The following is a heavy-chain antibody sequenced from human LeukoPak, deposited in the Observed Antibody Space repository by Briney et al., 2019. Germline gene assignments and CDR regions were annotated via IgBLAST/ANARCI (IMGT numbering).Heavy chain of an antibody. D-gene: IGHD1-7*01. Sequence: SGTLSLTCTVSGGSISSGDYYWSWIRQPPGKGLEWIGYIYYSGSTYYNPSLKSRVTISVDTSKNQFSLKLSSVTAADTAVYYCARGSWNYGSNAEPWGQGTLVTVSS. J-gene: IGHJ5*02. CDR3: ARGSWNYGSNAEP. CDR1: GGSISSGDYY. V-gene: IGHV4-30-4*01. CDR2: IYYSGST.